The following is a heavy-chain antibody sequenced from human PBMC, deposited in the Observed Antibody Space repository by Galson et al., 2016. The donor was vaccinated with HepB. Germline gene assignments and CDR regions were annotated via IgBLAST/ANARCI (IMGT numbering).Heavy chain of an antibody. D-gene: IGHD3-9*01. Sequence: SLRLSCAASGFTFSNYGMHWVRQAPGKGLEWVAVISYDGGNTYYADSVKGRFTISRDNSKNTLHLQMNSLRSEDTAVYYFAKNDILAGYSAFDYWGQGTLVTVSS. J-gene: IGHJ4*02. CDR3: AKNDILAGYSAFDY. V-gene: IGHV3-30*18. CDR1: GFTFSNYG. CDR2: ISYDGGNT.